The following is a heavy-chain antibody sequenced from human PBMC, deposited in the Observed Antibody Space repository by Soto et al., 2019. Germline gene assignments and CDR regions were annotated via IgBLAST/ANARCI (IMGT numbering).Heavy chain of an antibody. D-gene: IGHD6-6*01. CDR1: GFTFSNAW. V-gene: IGHV3-15*01. J-gene: IGHJ5*02. CDR3: TTDIEYSSSRGWFDP. Sequence: EVQLVESGGGLVKPGGSLRLSCAASGFTFSNAWMSWFRQAPGKGLEWVGRIKSKTDGATTDYAAPVKGRFTISRDDSKNTRYLQMNILKTEDTAVYYCTTDIEYSSSRGWFDPWGQGTLVTVSS. CDR2: IKSKTDGATT.